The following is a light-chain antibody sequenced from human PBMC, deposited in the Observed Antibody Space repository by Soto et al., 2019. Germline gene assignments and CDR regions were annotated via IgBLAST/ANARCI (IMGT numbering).Light chain of an antibody. CDR3: QQYNFYSRT. Sequence: DIQMTQSPSTQSASVGDTVTITCRASQSISTWLAWYQQKPGKVPKLLIYKASSLQSGVPSRFSGIGSGTEFTLTISSLQPDDFATYYCQQYNFYSRTFGQGTKVEIK. CDR2: KAS. V-gene: IGKV1-5*03. CDR1: QSISTW. J-gene: IGKJ1*01.